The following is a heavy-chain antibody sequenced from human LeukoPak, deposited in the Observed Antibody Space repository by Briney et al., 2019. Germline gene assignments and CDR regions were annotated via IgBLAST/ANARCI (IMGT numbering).Heavy chain of an antibody. Sequence: KPSETLSLTCTISGGSVTSYYWSWVRQPPGKGLDWIGYIYYSGNTNYNPSLKSRVTISVDTSKNQFSLKLSSVTAADTAVYYCARQNYYDSSGYYYWGNWFDPWGQGTLVTVSS. V-gene: IGHV4-59*08. CDR3: ARQNYYDSSGYYYWGNWFDP. CDR1: GGSVTSYY. D-gene: IGHD3-22*01. CDR2: IYYSGNT. J-gene: IGHJ5*02.